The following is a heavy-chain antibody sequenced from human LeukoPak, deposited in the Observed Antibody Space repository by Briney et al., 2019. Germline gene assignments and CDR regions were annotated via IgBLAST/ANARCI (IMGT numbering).Heavy chain of an antibody. V-gene: IGHV4-4*07. J-gene: IGHJ6*03. D-gene: IGHD1-20*01. CDR1: GFTFSSYG. CDR2: IYNSGST. CDR3: ARHLHTWNGAYYYVDV. Sequence: GSLRLSCAASGFTFSSYGMSWIRQPAGKGLEWIGRIYNSGSTNYNPSLKSRVTMSVDTSKNQFSLKLISVSAADTAIYYCARHLHTWNGAYYYVDVWGKGTTVTISS.